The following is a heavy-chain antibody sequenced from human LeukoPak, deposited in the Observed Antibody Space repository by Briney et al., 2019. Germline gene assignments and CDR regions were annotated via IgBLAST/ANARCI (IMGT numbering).Heavy chain of an antibody. CDR2: IYYSGST. CDR3: ARNKNWFDP. Sequence: SETLSLTCTVSGGSISSSSYYWGWIRQPPGKGLEWIGSIYYSGSTYYNPSLKSRVTISVDTSKNQFSLKLSSVTAADTAVYYCARNKNWFDPWGQGTLVTVSS. D-gene: IGHD2/OR15-2a*01. CDR1: GGSISSSSYY. J-gene: IGHJ5*02. V-gene: IGHV4-39*07.